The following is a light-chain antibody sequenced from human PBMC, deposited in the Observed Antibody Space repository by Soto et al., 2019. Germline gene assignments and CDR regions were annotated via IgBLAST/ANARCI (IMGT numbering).Light chain of an antibody. Sequence: EIVLTPSPGTLPLSPGERATLSCRASQSVSSSYLAWYQQKPGQAPRLLIYGASSRATGIPDRFSGSGSGTDFTLTISRLEPEDFAVYYCQQYGSSETFGQGTTVE. CDR1: QSVSSSY. V-gene: IGKV3-20*01. CDR2: GAS. CDR3: QQYGSSET. J-gene: IGKJ1*01.